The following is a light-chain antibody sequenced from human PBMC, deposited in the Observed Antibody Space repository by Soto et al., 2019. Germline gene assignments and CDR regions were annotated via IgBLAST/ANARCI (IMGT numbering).Light chain of an antibody. V-gene: IGKV3-20*01. CDR2: GAS. J-gene: IGKJ2*01. Sequence: ETVLTQSPGTLSLSPGERATLSCRASQSVSSRYLAWYQQKPGQAPRLLIYGASSRATGIPDRFSGSGSGTDFTLTISRLEPEYCAVYYWQHYISSPSYTFGQGTTLEIK. CDR1: QSVSSRY. CDR3: QHYISSPSYT.